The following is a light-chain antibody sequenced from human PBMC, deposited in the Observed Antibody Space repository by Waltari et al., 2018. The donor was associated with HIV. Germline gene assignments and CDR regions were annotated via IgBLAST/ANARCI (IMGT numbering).Light chain of an antibody. Sequence: EIVLTQSPATLSLSPGERATLSCRASQSVSSYLAWYKHKPGQAPRLLIYDVSKRATGIPARFSGSGSGADFTLTISSLEPEDFAVYYCQQRSNLPLT. CDR2: DVS. CDR3: QQRSNLPLT. CDR1: QSVSSY. V-gene: IGKV3-11*01. J-gene: IGKJ3*01.